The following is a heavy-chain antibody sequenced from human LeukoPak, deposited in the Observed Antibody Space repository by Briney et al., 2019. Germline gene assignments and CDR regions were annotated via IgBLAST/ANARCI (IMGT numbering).Heavy chain of an antibody. V-gene: IGHV1-2*02. Sequence: ASVKVSCKASGYTFTGYYMHWVRQAPGQGLEWMGWINPNSGGTNYAQKFQGRVTMTRDTSISTAYMELSRLRSDDTAVYYCARDFWSGYYYMDVWDKGTTVTVSS. D-gene: IGHD3-3*01. J-gene: IGHJ6*03. CDR3: ARDFWSGYYYMDV. CDR1: GYTFTGYY. CDR2: INPNSGGT.